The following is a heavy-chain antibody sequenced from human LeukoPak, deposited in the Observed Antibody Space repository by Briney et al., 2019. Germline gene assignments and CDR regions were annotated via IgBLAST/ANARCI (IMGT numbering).Heavy chain of an antibody. CDR1: GGSFRGYY. J-gene: IGHJ6*02. Sequence: PSETLSLTCAVYGGSFRGYYWSWIRQPPGKGLEWIGYIYYSGSTNYNPSLKSRVTISVDTSKNQFSLKLSSVTAADTAVYYCARRRNYYYGMDVWGQGTTVTVSS. CDR2: IYYSGST. CDR3: ARRRNYYYGMDV. V-gene: IGHV4-59*08.